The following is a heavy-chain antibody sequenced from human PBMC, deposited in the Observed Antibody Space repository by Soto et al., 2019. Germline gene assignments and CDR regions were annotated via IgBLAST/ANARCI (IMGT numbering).Heavy chain of an antibody. Sequence: SGPTLVNPTQTLTLTCTFSGFSLTTNGVGVGWIRQPPGKAPECLALIYWDNDKCYSPSLRSRLSVTKDTSKNQVVLTMTNMDPSDTGTYFCAHRLCDSTCYWDVGPEDYWGQGTLVTVSS. J-gene: IGHJ4*02. CDR2: IYWDNDK. D-gene: IGHD2-15*01. V-gene: IGHV2-5*02. CDR3: AHRLCDSTCYWDVGPEDY. CDR1: GFSLTTNGVG.